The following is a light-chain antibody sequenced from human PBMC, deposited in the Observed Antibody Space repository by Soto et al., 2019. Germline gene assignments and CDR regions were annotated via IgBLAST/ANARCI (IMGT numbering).Light chain of an antibody. J-gene: IGKJ1*01. V-gene: IGKV3-20*01. CDR3: QQYGSSPWT. CDR1: QSVSRY. Sequence: IVLTQSPCTLSLSPGERATLSCRASQSVSRYLAWYQQKPGQAPRLLIYGASSRATGIPDRFSGSGSGTDFTLTISRLEPEDFAVYYCQQYGSSPWTFGQGSIVDVK. CDR2: GAS.